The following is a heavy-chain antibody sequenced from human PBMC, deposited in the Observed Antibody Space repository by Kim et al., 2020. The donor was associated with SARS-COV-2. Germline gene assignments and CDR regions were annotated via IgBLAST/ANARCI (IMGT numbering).Heavy chain of an antibody. Sequence: SETLSLTCAVYGGSFSGYYWSWIRQPPGKGLEWIGEINHSGSTNYNPSLKSRVTISVDTSKNQFSLKLSSVTAADTAVYYCARVVAVAGKRLRGMDVWGQGATVTVSS. CDR1: GGSFSGYY. D-gene: IGHD6-19*01. J-gene: IGHJ6*02. V-gene: IGHV4-34*01. CDR3: ARVVAVAGKRLRGMDV. CDR2: INHSGST.